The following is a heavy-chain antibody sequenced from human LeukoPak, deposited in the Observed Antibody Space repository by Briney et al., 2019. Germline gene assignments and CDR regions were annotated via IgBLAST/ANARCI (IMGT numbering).Heavy chain of an antibody. J-gene: IGHJ4*02. CDR1: GSSITGFH. CDR2: IQASGTT. CDR3: ARLDSCGADSCIDS. V-gene: IGHV4-59*01. D-gene: IGHD2-21*01. Sequence: SETLSLTRSVSGSSITGFHWGWIRQPPGKGLEWIGYIQASGTTKHNPSLKSRVTISIDTSKAQFSLNVNSVSAADTAMYYCARLDSCGADSCIDSWGQGNLVIVSS.